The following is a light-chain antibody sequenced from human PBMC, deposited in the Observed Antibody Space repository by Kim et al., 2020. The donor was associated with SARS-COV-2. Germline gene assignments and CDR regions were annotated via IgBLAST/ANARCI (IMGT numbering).Light chain of an antibody. Sequence: GDRVTITGRASQDIGSWLGWYRQRPGKAPELLIYGASTLQSGVSSRFSGSGSGTDFTLTITSLQPEDVATYYCQQANSFPSLTFGAGTKVDIK. J-gene: IGKJ4*01. CDR1: QDIGSW. CDR3: QQANSFPSLT. V-gene: IGKV1-12*02. CDR2: GAS.